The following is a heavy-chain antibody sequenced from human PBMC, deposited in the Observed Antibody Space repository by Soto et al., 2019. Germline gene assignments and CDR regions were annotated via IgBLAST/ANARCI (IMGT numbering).Heavy chain of an antibody. CDR3: ASIAAPGTTHFDF. Sequence: SETLSLTCTVSGGSLGSSSYCWGWIRQSPGKGLEWIGNIYYSGNTFYNPSLKSRVTISVDTSKNQIYLHLSAVTAADTAIFYCASIAAPGTTHFDFWGQGTLITVSS. D-gene: IGHD6-13*01. V-gene: IGHV4-39*01. J-gene: IGHJ4*02. CDR2: IYYSGNT. CDR1: GGSLGSSSYC.